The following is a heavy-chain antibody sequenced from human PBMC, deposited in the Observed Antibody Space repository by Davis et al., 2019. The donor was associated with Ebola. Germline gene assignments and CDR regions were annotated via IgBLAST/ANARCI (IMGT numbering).Heavy chain of an antibody. J-gene: IGHJ2*01. CDR1: GFTFSSYA. D-gene: IGHD1-7*01. CDR3: AKDGGNFPYWYFDL. CDR2: ISGSGGST. V-gene: IGHV3-23*01. Sequence: GGSLRLSCAASGFTFSSYAMSWVRQAPGKGLEWVSAISGSGGSTYYADSVKGRFTISRDNSRNTLFLQMNSLRADDTAVYYCAKDGGNFPYWYFDLWGRGTLVSVSS.